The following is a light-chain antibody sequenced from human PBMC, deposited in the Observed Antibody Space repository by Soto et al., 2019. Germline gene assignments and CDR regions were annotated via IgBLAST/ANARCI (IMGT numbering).Light chain of an antibody. CDR3: GRWDSRLSTYV. V-gene: IGLV1-51*01. J-gene: IGLJ1*01. CDR1: SSNIGNDY. CDR2: DNN. Sequence: QSVLTQPASVSGSPGQSITISCTGTSSNIGNDYVSWYQQLPGTAPKLLIYDNNKRAAGIPDRFSGSESGTSATLGITGLQTGDEADYYCGRWDSRLSTYVFGTGTKVTVL.